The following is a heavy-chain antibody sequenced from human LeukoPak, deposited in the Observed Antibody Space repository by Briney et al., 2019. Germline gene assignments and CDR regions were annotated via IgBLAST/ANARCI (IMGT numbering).Heavy chain of an antibody. D-gene: IGHD5-12*01. Sequence: GGSLRLSCAASGFTFSSYSMNWVRQAPGKGLEWVSSISSSSSYIYYADSVKGRFTISRDNAKNSLYLQMNSLRAEDTAVYYCARDRGYSGYEQDYYYMDVWGKGTTVTVSS. CDR2: ISSSSSYI. V-gene: IGHV3-21*01. CDR3: ARDRGYSGYEQDYYYMDV. CDR1: GFTFSSYS. J-gene: IGHJ6*03.